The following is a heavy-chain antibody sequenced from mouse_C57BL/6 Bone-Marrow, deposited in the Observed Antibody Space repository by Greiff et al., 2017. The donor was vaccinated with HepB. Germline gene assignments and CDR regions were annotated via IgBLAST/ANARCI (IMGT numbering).Heavy chain of an antibody. CDR2: IYPRSGNP. CDR1: GYTFTSYG. J-gene: IGHJ3*01. Sequence: QVQLQQSGAELARPGASVKLSCKASGYTFTSYGISWVKPRTGQGLEWMGEIYPRSGNPYYNEKFKGKATLTADKSSSTAYMELRSLTSEDSAVYCCAIFGTTVGATKGWFAYWGQGTLVTVSA. V-gene: IGHV1-81*01. D-gene: IGHD1-1*01. CDR3: AIFGTTVGATKGWFAY.